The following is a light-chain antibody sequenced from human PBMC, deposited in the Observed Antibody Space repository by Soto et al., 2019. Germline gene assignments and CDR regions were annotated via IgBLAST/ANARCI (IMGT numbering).Light chain of an antibody. CDR3: QTWGTGVGWV. CDR1: SGHSIFA. CDR2: VKSDGSH. J-gene: IGLJ3*02. Sequence: QLVLTQSPSASASLGASVKLTCTLTSGHSIFAIAWHQRQPEKGPRFLMKVKSDGSHTKGDGIPDRFSGSSSGSERYLIISSLQPEDEADYYCQTWGTGVGWVFGGGTKVTVL. V-gene: IGLV4-69*01.